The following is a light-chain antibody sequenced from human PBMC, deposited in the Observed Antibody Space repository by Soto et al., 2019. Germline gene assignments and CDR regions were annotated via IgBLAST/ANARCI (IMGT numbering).Light chain of an antibody. CDR1: QSLTSNY. V-gene: IGKV3-20*01. J-gene: IGKJ2*01. CDR2: GAS. Sequence: EIVLTQSPGTLYLSPGDRATLSCRASQSLTSNYLAWYQQRPGQAPRLLISGASTRATGIPHRFGGTGSGTDFTLTISIREPDDFAVYYCQQYDSSPYTFGQGTKVHIK. CDR3: QQYDSSPYT.